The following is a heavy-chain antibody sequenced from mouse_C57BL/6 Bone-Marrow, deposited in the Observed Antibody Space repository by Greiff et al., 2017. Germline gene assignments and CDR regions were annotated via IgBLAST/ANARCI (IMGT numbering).Heavy chain of an antibody. CDR2: IYPRSGNT. Sequence: QVQLQQSGAELARPGASVKLSCKASGYTFTSYGISWVKQRTGQGLEWIGEIYPRSGNTYYNEKLKGKATLTADKSSSTAYLELLRLTSEDSAVYFVARLTVVATDWYFDVWGTGTTVTVSS. J-gene: IGHJ1*03. CDR1: GYTFTSYG. D-gene: IGHD1-1*01. CDR3: ARLTVVATDWYFDV. V-gene: IGHV1-81*01.